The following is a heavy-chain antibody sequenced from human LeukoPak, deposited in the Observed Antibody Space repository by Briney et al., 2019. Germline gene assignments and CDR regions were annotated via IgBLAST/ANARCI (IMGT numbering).Heavy chain of an antibody. D-gene: IGHD5-18*01. J-gene: IGHJ4*02. CDR3: AKGRGYSYGYYFDY. CDR2: IRYDGSNK. CDR1: GFTFSSYG. Sequence: GGSLRLSCAASGFTFSSYGMHWVRQAPSKGLEWVAFIRYDGSNKYYADSEKGRFTISRDNSKNTLCLQMNSLRAEDTAVYYCAKGRGYSYGYYFDYWGQGTLVTVSS. V-gene: IGHV3-30*02.